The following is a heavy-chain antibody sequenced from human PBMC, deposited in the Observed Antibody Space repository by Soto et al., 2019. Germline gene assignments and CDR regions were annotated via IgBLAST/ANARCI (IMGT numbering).Heavy chain of an antibody. V-gene: IGHV3-23*01. D-gene: IGHD6-13*01. J-gene: IGHJ4*02. Sequence: EVQLLESGGGLVQPGGSLRLSCAASGFTFSSYAMRWVRQAPGKGLEWVSALSGSGGSTYYADSVKGRSTISRDNSKHSLYLQMTSLRAEAAAVYYCARRGPGTYFDYWGQGTLVTVCS. CDR1: GFTFSSYA. CDR2: LSGSGGST. CDR3: ARRGPGTYFDY.